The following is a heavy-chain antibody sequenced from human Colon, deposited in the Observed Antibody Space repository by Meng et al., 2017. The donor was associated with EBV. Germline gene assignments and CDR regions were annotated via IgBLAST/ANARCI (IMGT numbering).Heavy chain of an antibody. CDR2: IQYSGST. V-gene: IGHV4-39*07. J-gene: IGHJ4*02. Sequence: QLQLQWSGPGLGKPSEPLAPTCTVSGGSISSTDYFWGWIRQSPGKGLEWIGNIQYSGSTSYNPSLKSRVTISVDTSKKQFSLKLSSVTVADTAVYYCARDGTRDGDTDYWGQGTLVTVSS. D-gene: IGHD4-17*01. CDR3: ARDGTRDGDTDY. CDR1: GGSISSTDYF.